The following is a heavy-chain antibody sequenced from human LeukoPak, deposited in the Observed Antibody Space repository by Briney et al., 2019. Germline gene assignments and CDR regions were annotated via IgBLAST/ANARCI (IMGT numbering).Heavy chain of an antibody. V-gene: IGHV4-39*07. D-gene: IGHD1-26*01. CDR3: AKVDSRGELLIEGGIDY. J-gene: IGHJ4*02. CDR1: GGSISSSSYY. Sequence: SETLSLTCTVSGGSISSSSYYWGWIRQPPGKGLEWIGSIYYSGSTYYNPSLKSRVTISVDTSKNQSSLKLSSVTAADTAVYYCAKVDSRGELLIEGGIDYWGQGTLVTVSS. CDR2: IYYSGST.